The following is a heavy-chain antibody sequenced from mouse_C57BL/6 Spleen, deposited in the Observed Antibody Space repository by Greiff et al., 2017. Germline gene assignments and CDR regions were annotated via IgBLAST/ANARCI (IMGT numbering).Heavy chain of an antibody. CDR1: GFTFSDYY. CDR3: AREGVVEDWYFDV. V-gene: IGHV5-16*01. Sequence: EVKVVESEGGLVQPGSSMKLSCTASGFTFSDYYMAWVRQVPEKGLEWVANINYDGSSTYYLDSLKSRFIISRDNAKNILYLQMSSLKSEDTATYYCAREGVVEDWYFDVWGTGTTVTVSS. J-gene: IGHJ1*03. D-gene: IGHD1-1*01. CDR2: INYDGSST.